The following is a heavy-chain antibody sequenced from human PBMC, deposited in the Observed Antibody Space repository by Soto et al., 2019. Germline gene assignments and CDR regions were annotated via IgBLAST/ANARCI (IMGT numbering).Heavy chain of an antibody. CDR3: ARRPSSGYYSY. Sequence: SETLSLTCTVSGGSISSSSYYWGWIRQPPGKGLEWIGSIYYSGSTYYNPSLKSRVTISVDTSKNQFSLKLSSVTAADTAVYYCARRPSSGYYSYWGQGTLVTVSS. V-gene: IGHV4-39*01. CDR2: IYYSGST. CDR1: GGSISSSSYY. D-gene: IGHD3-22*01. J-gene: IGHJ4*02.